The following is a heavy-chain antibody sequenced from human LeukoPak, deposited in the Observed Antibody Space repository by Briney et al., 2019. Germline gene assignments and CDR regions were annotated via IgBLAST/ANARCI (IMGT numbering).Heavy chain of an antibody. CDR1: GGSFSGYY. V-gene: IGHV4-34*01. CDR2: INHSGST. Sequence: SETLSLTCAVYGGSFSGYYWSWIRQPPGKGLEWIGEINHSGSTNYNPSLKSRVTISVDTSKNQFSLKLSSVTAADTAVYYCARGFTDCSSTSCYWYYYYYYMGVWGKGTTVTVSS. CDR3: ARGFTDCSSTSCYWYYYYYYMGV. D-gene: IGHD2-2*01. J-gene: IGHJ6*03.